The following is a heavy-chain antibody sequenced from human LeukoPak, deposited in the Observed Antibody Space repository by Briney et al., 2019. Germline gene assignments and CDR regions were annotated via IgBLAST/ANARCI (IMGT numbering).Heavy chain of an antibody. Sequence: GASVKVSCKASGYTFTGYYMHWVRQAPGQGLEWMGWINPNSGGTNYAQKFQGRVTMTRDTSISTAYMELSRLRSDDTAVYYCARELSYCSGGSCPSTDWFDPWGQGTLVTVSS. CDR1: GYTFTGYY. D-gene: IGHD2-15*01. J-gene: IGHJ5*02. CDR2: INPNSGGT. CDR3: ARELSYCSGGSCPSTDWFDP. V-gene: IGHV1-2*02.